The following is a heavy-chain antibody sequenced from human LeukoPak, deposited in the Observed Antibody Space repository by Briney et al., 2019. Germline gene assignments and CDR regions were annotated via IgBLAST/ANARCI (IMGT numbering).Heavy chain of an antibody. CDR3: ARDGYGNNYIYV. CDR1: GFSVSSNF. J-gene: IGHJ6*03. V-gene: IGHV3-53*01. D-gene: IGHD1/OR15-1a*01. CDR2: IYSGGTT. Sequence: GGSLRLPCAASGFSVSSNFMSWVRQAPGKGLEWVSVIYSGGTTYYADSVKGRFTISRDNSKNTLSLQMNNLRAEDTAVYYCARDGYGNNYIYVWGKLATVTVSS.